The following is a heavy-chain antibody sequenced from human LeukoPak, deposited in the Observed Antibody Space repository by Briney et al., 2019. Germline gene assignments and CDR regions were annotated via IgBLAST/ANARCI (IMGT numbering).Heavy chain of an antibody. CDR3: ARGSQVDDFWSGYRAPLDY. CDR1: GGSISSSGYY. J-gene: IGHJ4*02. Sequence: PSETLSLTCTVSGGSISSSGYYWSRIRQTPGKGLEWIGTVYYSGSAYYNPSLKTQVTISVDTSKNQFSLKLSSVAAADTAVYYCARGSQVDDFWSGYRAPLDYWGQGTLVTVSS. V-gene: IGHV4-39*01. D-gene: IGHD3-3*01. CDR2: VYYSGSA.